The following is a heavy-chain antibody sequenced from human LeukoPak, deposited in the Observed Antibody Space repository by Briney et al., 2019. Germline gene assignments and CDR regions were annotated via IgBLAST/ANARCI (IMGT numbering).Heavy chain of an antibody. V-gene: IGHV3-21*01. D-gene: IGHD6-13*01. CDR1: GFTFSAYA. J-gene: IGHJ4*02. Sequence: PWGSLRLSCEASGFTFSAYAMTWVRQAPGKGLEWVSSISSSSGYIYYADSVKGRFTISRDNAKNSLYLQMNSLRAEDTAVYYCASLTAAAGNDFGYWGQGTLVIVSA. CDR3: ASLTAAAGNDFGY. CDR2: ISSSSGYI.